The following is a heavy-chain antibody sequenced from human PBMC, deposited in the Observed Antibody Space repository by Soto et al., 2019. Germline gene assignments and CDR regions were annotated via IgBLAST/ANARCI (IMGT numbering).Heavy chain of an antibody. V-gene: IGHV3-30*03. CDR2: ISYDGSSK. CDR3: ARPIFSSYYYGMDV. CDR1: GFTFSSYG. J-gene: IGHJ6*02. D-gene: IGHD3-9*01. Sequence: GGSLRLSCAASGFTFSSYGMHWVRQAPGKGLEWVAVISYDGSSKYYADSVKGRFTISRDNSKNTLYLQMNSLRAEDTAVYYCARPIFSSYYYGMDVWGQGTTVTVSS.